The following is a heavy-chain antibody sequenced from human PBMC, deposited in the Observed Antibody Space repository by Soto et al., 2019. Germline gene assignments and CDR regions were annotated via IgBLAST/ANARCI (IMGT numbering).Heavy chain of an antibody. CDR1: GYTFTSYG. J-gene: IGHJ4*02. Sequence: ASVKVSCKASGYTFTSYGISWVRQAPGQGLEWMGWISAYNGNTNYAQKLQGRVTMTTDTSTSTAYMELRSLRSDDTAVYYCARDVGSRSGHHSQHGAPVYYRGQGTLVTVSS. V-gene: IGHV1-18*01. D-gene: IGHD3-10*01. CDR2: ISAYNGNT. CDR3: ARDVGSRSGHHSQHGAPVYY.